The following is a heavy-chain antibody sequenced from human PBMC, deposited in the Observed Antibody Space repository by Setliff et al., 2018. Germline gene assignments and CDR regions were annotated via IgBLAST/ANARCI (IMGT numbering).Heavy chain of an antibody. CDR1: GGTFTYYY. D-gene: IGHD6-6*01. CDR2: ITHTGTTGST. CDR3: ARGRNVASRLLDS. J-gene: IGHJ4*02. V-gene: IGHV4-34*01. Sequence: PSETLSLTCAASGGTFTYYYWTWIRQSPAKGLEWIGEITHTGTTGSTKYNPSLKSRVTMSIDTSENQFSLMVTSVTAADTAVYYCARGRNVASRLLDSWGQGTLVTVS.